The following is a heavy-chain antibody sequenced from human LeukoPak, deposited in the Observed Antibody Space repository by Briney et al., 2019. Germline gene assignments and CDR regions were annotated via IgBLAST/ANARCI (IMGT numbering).Heavy chain of an antibody. V-gene: IGHV4-39*07. J-gene: IGHJ5*02. CDR3: AREKGYCSSTSCPRHNWFDP. D-gene: IGHD2-2*01. CDR1: GGSISSSSYY. Sequence: SETLSLTCTVSGGSISSSSYYWGWIRQPPGKGLEWIGSIYYSGSTYYNPSLKSRVTISVDTSKNQFSLKLSSVTAADTAVYYCAREKGYCSSTSCPRHNWFDPWGQGTPVTVSS. CDR2: IYYSGST.